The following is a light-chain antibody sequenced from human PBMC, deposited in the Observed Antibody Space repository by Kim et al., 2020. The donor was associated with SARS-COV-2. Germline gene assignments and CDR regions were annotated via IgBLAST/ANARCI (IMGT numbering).Light chain of an antibody. CDR2: WAS. Sequence: ERATINCKSSQNLLFSSNNKNYLAWYQQKPGQPPKLLFYWASTRESGVPDRFSGSGSGTYFTLTINTLRAEDVAVYYCQQYYTTPLTFGRDQAGD. CDR3: QQYYTTPLT. CDR1: QNLLFSSNNKNY. V-gene: IGKV4-1*01. J-gene: IGKJ4*01.